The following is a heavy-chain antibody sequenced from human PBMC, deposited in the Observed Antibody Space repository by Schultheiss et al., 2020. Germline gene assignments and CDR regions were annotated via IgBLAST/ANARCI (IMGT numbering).Heavy chain of an antibody. Sequence: SQTLSLTCAVSGGSINSGGYSWSWIRQPPGKRLEWIGYISQSGSTYYNPSLKSRVTISVDRSKNQFSLKLSSVTAADTAVYYCATLCSSTSCHIDYRGQGTLVTFSS. CDR2: ISQSGST. V-gene: IGHV4-30-2*01. D-gene: IGHD2-2*01. CDR1: GGSINSGGYS. CDR3: ATLCSSTSCHIDY. J-gene: IGHJ4*02.